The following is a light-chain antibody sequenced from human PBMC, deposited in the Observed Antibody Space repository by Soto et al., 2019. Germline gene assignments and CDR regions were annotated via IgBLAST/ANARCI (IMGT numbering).Light chain of an antibody. CDR3: QQYGSSPWT. CDR2: GAS. CDR1: QSVSNSD. V-gene: IGKV3-20*01. J-gene: IGKJ1*01. Sequence: EIVLTQSPGTLSLSPGEIATLFCRASQSVSNSDLAWYQQKPGQAPRLLIYGASSRATGIPDRFSGSGSGTDFTLIINRLEPDDFAVYYCQQYGSSPWTFGHGTKVEIK.